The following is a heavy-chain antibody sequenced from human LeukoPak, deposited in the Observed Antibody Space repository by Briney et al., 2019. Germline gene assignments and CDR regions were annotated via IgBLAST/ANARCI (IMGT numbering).Heavy chain of an antibody. CDR3: ARGTIFGVVTYAFDI. Sequence: ASVKVSCKASGYTFTGHYMHWVRQAPGQGLEWMGWINPNSGGTNYAQKFQGRVTMTRDTSISTAYMELSRLRSDDTAVYYCARGTIFGVVTYAFDIWGQGTMVTVSS. CDR1: GYTFTGHY. D-gene: IGHD3-3*01. V-gene: IGHV1-2*02. J-gene: IGHJ3*02. CDR2: INPNSGGT.